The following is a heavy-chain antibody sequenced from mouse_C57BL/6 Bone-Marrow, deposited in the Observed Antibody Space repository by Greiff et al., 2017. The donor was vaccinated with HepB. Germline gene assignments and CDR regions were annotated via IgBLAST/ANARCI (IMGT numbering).Heavy chain of an antibody. D-gene: IGHD1-1*01. CDR2: ISSGSSTI. J-gene: IGHJ3*01. CDR1: GFTFSDYG. Sequence: EVQLVESGGGLVKPGGSLKLSCAASGFTFSDYGMHWVRQAPEKGLEWVAYISSGSSTINYADTVKGRFTISRDNAKNTLYLQMTSLRSEDTAMYYCARPVERSWFAYWGQGTLVTVSA. V-gene: IGHV5-17*01. CDR3: ARPVERSWFAY.